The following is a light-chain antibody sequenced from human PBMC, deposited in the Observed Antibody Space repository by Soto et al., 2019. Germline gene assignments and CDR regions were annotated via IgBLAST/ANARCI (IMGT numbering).Light chain of an antibody. CDR2: SAS. J-gene: IGKJ1*01. Sequence: DIQMTQSPSSLSASVGDRVTITCRASQSISTYLNWYQQKPGKAPKVLIFSASNLQSGVPSRFSGSGSGTDFTLTIISLQPEDFATYYCHQSYTIPQTFGQGTKVEIK. V-gene: IGKV1-39*01. CDR3: HQSYTIPQT. CDR1: QSISTY.